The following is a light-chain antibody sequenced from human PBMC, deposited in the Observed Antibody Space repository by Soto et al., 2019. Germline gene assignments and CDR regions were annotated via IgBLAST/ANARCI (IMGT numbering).Light chain of an antibody. J-gene: IGLJ3*02. CDR2: GNS. CDR1: SSNIGAGYH. CDR3: QSYDSSLSGSV. V-gene: IGLV1-40*01. Sequence: QSVLTQPPSVSGGPGQRVTISCTGSSSNIGAGYHVHWYQQLPGTAPKLLIYGNSNRPSGVPDRFSGSKSGTSASLAITGLQAEDEADYYCQSYDSSLSGSVFGGGTKLTVL.